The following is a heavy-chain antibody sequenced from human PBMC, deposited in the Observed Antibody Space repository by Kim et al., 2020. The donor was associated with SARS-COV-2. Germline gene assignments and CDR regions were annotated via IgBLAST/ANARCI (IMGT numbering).Heavy chain of an antibody. V-gene: IGHV3-30*18. J-gene: IGHJ1*01. Sequence: GGSLRLSCAASGFTFSSYGMHWVRQAPGKGLEWVAVISYDGSNKYYADSVKGRFTISRDNSKNTLYLQMNSLRAEDTAVYYCAKGERREWSLRLDYFQNWGQGTLGTLSS. CDR2: ISYDGSNK. CDR3: AKGERREWSLRLDYFQN. CDR1: GFTFSSYG. D-gene: IGHD3-3*01.